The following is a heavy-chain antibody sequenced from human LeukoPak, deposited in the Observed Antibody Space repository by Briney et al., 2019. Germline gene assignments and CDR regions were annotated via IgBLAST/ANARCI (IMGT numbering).Heavy chain of an antibody. CDR3: AKRLYGSDAFDI. J-gene: IGHJ3*02. V-gene: IGHV4-34*01. Sequence: PSETLSLTCAVYGGSFSGYYWSWIRQPPGKGLEWIGEINHSGSTNYNPSLKSRVTISVDTSKNQFSLKLSSVTAADTAVYYCAKRLYGSDAFDIWGQGTMVTVSS. D-gene: IGHD1-1*01. CDR2: INHSGST. CDR1: GGSFSGYY.